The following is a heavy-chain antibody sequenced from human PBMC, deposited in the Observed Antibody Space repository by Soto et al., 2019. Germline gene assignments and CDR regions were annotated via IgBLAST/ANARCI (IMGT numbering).Heavy chain of an antibody. V-gene: IGHV1-2*04. J-gene: IGHJ6*02. CDR1: GYTFTGYY. D-gene: IGHD3-10*01. CDR3: ARVWFGERADYGMDV. Sequence: EASVKVSCKASGYTFTGYYMHWLRQAPGQGLEWMGWINPNSGGTNYAQKFQGWVTMTRDTSISTAYMELSRLRSDDTAVYYCARVWFGERADYGMDVWGQGTTVTVSS. CDR2: INPNSGGT.